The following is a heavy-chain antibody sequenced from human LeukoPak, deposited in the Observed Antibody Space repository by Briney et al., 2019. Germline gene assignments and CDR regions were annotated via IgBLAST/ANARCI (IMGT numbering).Heavy chain of an antibody. Sequence: ASVKVSFKASGYTFTIYGISWVRQAPGQGGEWMGWISAYNGNTNYAQKLQGRVTMTTHTSTSTAYMELRSLRSDDTAVYYCARAENYGSGSYYHPGVDYWGQGTLVTVSS. CDR2: ISAYNGNT. V-gene: IGHV1-18*01. D-gene: IGHD3-10*01. CDR1: GYTFTIYG. CDR3: ARAENYGSGSYYHPGVDY. J-gene: IGHJ4*02.